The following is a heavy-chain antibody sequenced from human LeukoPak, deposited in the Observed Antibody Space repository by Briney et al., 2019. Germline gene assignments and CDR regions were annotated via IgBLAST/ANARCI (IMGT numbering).Heavy chain of an antibody. CDR1: GYTFTGYY. CDR3: ARGAKSYYYYHMDV. CDR2: INPNSGGT. Sequence: PVASLKLSCKASGYTFTGYYMHWVRQAPGQGHEWMGWINPNSGGTNYAQKFQGRVTMTRDTSISTAYMEVSRLTSDDTAVYYCARGAKSYYYYHMDVWGKGTTVTVSS. J-gene: IGHJ6*03. V-gene: IGHV1-2*02.